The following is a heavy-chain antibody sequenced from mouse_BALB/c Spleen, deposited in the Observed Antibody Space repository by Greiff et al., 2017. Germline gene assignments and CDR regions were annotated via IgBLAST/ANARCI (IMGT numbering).Heavy chain of an antibody. J-gene: IGHJ3*01. D-gene: IGHD1-2*01. Sequence: VKLMESGAELVKPGASVKLSCTASGFNIKDTYMHWVKQRPEQGLEWIGRIDPANGNTKYDPKFQGKATITADTSSNTAYLQLSSLTSEDPAVYYCARSITTATRSFADWGQGTLVTVSA. CDR2: IDPANGNT. V-gene: IGHV14-3*02. CDR1: GFNIKDTY. CDR3: ARSITTATRSFAD.